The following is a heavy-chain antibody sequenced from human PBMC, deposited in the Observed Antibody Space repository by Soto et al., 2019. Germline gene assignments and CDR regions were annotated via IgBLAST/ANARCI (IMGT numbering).Heavy chain of an antibody. CDR3: AREGFCSGGSCALYPYDYFGMDV. V-gene: IGHV1-18*01. CDR2: ISAYNGNT. CDR1: GYTFTRYG. J-gene: IGHJ6*02. Sequence: ASVKVSCKASGYTFTRYGMSWVRQAPGEGLEWMGWISAYNGNTKYAQNLKGRVTMTTGTSTTTAYMELRSLTSDDTAVYYCAREGFCSGGSCALYPYDYFGMDVWGQGTTVTVSS. D-gene: IGHD2-15*01.